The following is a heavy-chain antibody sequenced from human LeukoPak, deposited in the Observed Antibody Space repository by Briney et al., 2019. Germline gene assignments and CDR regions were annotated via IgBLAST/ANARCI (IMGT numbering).Heavy chain of an antibody. Sequence: PWGSLRLSCAASGFTFSSYAMSWVRPAPGKGLEWVSAISGSGGSTYYADSVKGRFTISRDNSKNTLYLQMNSLRAEDTAVYYCARESGGPRYFDFWGQGTLVTVSS. V-gene: IGHV3-23*01. J-gene: IGHJ4*02. D-gene: IGHD1-26*01. CDR1: GFTFSSYA. CDR3: ARESGGPRYFDF. CDR2: ISGSGGST.